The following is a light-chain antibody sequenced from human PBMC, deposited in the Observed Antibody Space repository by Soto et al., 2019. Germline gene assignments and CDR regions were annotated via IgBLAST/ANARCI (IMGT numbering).Light chain of an antibody. CDR1: SSNIGKNT. Sequence: QSVLTQPPSASGTPGQRVTISCSGGSSNIGKNTVNWYQQLPGTAPKLLISTDKQRPSGVPDRFSGSKSGTSGSLAISGLQSGDEAEYYCASWDDSLNGFVFGAGTKVTVL. CDR3: ASWDDSLNGFV. V-gene: IGLV1-44*01. CDR2: TDK. J-gene: IGLJ1*01.